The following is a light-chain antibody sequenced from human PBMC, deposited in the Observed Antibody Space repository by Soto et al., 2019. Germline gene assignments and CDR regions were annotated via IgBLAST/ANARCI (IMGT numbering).Light chain of an antibody. CDR2: DVS. J-gene: IGLJ2*01. CDR1: SSDVGGYNY. CDR3: SSYTSSSSVV. V-gene: IGLV2-14*01. Sequence: QSVLTQPASVSASPGQSITISCTGTSSDVGGYNYVSWYQQEPGKAPKLMIYDVSNRPSGVSNRFSGSKSGNTASLTISGLQAEDEADYYCSSYTSSSSVVFGGGTQLTVL.